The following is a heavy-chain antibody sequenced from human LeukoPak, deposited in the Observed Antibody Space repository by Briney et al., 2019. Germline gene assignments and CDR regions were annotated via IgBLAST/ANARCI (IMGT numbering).Heavy chain of an antibody. CDR2: ISYDGSNK. CDR1: GFTFSSYG. CDR3: AKDAGSGSYPNWFDP. J-gene: IGHJ5*02. Sequence: GGSLRLSCAASGFTFSSYGMHWVRQAPGKGLEWVAVISYDGSNKYYADSVKGRFTIPRDNSKNTLYLQMNSLRAEDTAVYYCAKDAGSGSYPNWFDPWGQGTLVTVSS. V-gene: IGHV3-30*18. D-gene: IGHD3-10*01.